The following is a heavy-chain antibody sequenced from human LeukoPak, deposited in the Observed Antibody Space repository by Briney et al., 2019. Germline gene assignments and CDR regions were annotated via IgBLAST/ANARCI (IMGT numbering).Heavy chain of an antibody. D-gene: IGHD6-6*01. J-gene: IGHJ5*02. CDR2: INPNSGGT. Sequence: ASVKVSCKASGYTFTGYYMHWVRQAPGQGLEWMGWINPNSGGTNYAQKFQGRVTMTRDTSISTAYMELSRLRSDDTAVYYCARDGDSSSSYRWFDPWGQGTLVTVS. CDR3: ARDGDSSSSYRWFDP. V-gene: IGHV1-2*02. CDR1: GYTFTGYY.